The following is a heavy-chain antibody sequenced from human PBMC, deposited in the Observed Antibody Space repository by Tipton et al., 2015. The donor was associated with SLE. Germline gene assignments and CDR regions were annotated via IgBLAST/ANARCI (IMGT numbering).Heavy chain of an antibody. J-gene: IGHJ5*02. D-gene: IGHD2-2*01. CDR3: ARYMGYCTTTGCRGWFDP. CDR1: GGSINSGDNY. V-gene: IGHV4-31*03. CDR2: IYYRGSA. Sequence: TLSLTCSVSGGSINSGDNYWSWIRQHPGKGLEWIGYIYYRGSAYYNPSLKSRVTISVDTSKNQFSLKLSSVTAADTAVYYCARYMGYCTTTGCRGWFDPWGQGTLVTVSP.